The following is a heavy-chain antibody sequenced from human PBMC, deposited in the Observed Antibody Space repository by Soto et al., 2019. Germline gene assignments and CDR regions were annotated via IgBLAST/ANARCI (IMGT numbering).Heavy chain of an antibody. D-gene: IGHD5-12*01. CDR3: AIHSGPTGGLFDY. CDR1: GFTFSSYA. CDR2: ISGSGGST. Sequence: EVQLLESGGGLVQPGGSLRLSCAASGFTFSSYAMSWVRQAPGKGLEWVSAISGSGGSTYYADSVKGRFTISRDNSKNTLYLQMNSLRAEDTAVYYCAIHSGPTGGLFDYWGQGTLVTVSS. J-gene: IGHJ4*02. V-gene: IGHV3-23*01.